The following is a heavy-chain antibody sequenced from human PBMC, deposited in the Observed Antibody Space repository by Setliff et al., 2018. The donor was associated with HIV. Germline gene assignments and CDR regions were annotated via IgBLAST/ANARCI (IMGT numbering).Heavy chain of an antibody. CDR2: IYYSGST. J-gene: IGHJ5*02. CDR1: GVSISNSRYY. V-gene: IGHV4-39*01. CDR3: ASRVYYYDSSGYLREEGFDP. Sequence: PSETLSLTCTVSGVSISNSRYYWSWIRQPPGKGLEWIGSIYYSGSTYYNPSLKSRVTISVDTSKNQFSLKLSSVTAADAAVYYCASRVYYYDSSGYLREEGFDPWGQGTLVTVSS. D-gene: IGHD3-22*01.